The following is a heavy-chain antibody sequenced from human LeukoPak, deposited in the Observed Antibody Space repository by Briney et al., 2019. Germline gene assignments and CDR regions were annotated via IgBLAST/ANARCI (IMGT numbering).Heavy chain of an antibody. J-gene: IGHJ4*02. V-gene: IGHV3-33*01. CDR2: IRYDGSNK. CDR1: GFTFSSYG. Sequence: PGGSLRLSCAASGFTFSSYGMHWVRQAPGKGLEWVAVIRYDGSNKNYADSVKGRFTISRENSKKTLYLQMNSLRGEDTAVYYCARSDNCGGDCYYFDYWGQGTLVTVSS. CDR3: ARSDNCGGDCYYFDY. D-gene: IGHD2-21*02.